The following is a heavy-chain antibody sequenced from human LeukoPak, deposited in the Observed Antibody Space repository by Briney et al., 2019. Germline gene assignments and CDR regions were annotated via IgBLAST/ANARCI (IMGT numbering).Heavy chain of an antibody. Sequence: SETLSLTCIVSGGSIRNYYWSWVRQPPEKGLEWIGNAHISGGTNYNPSLKSRLTLSVDTSKNEFSLKLRSLTVADRAVYYCARSYDTSGYFHALYIWGQGTMFTVSS. V-gene: IGHV4-4*09. J-gene: IGHJ3*02. D-gene: IGHD3-22*01. CDR1: GGSIRNYY. CDR3: ARSYDTSGYFHALYI. CDR2: AHISGGT.